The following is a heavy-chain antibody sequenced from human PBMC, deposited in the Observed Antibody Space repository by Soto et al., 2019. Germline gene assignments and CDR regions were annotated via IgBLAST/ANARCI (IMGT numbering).Heavy chain of an antibody. CDR1: DYIFTTYG. V-gene: IGHV1-18*01. D-gene: IGHD3-10*01. Sequence: QMQLVPSGAEVKKPGASVTVSCKASDYIFTTYGISWVRQAPGQGLEGMGRVSPYSNITNYAQKFQGRVTMTTETSTSTVYMELRSLRSDDTAMYYCARNGERDLGLNYYFYYGMDVWGQGTSVTVSS. CDR2: VSPYSNIT. CDR3: ARNGERDLGLNYYFYYGMDV. J-gene: IGHJ6*02.